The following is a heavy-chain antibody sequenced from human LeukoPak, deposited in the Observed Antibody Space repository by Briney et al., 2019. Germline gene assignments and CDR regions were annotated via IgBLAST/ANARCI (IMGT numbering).Heavy chain of an antibody. J-gene: IGHJ4*02. V-gene: IGHV1-2*02. Sequence: PSVKVSCKASGYTFTGYYMHWVRQAPGQGPEWMGWINPNSGGTNYAQKFQGRVTMTRDTSISTAYMELSRLRSDDTAVYYCARSPTVRGVHFDYWGQETLVTVSS. CDR2: INPNSGGT. CDR1: GYTFTGYY. D-gene: IGHD3-10*01. CDR3: ARSPTVRGVHFDY.